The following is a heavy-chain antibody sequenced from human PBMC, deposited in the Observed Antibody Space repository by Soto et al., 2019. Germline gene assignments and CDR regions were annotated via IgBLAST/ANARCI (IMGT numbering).Heavy chain of an antibody. Sequence: SGPTLVNPTQTLTLTCTFSGVSLSTSGVGVGWIRQPPGKALEWLALIYWNDDKRYSPSLKSRLTITKDTSKNQVVLTITNMDPVDTATYYCAHTRRREGITIHPGVWFDPWGQGTLVTVSS. J-gene: IGHJ5*02. CDR3: AHTRRREGITIHPGVWFDP. CDR1: GVSLSTSGVG. D-gene: IGHD3-10*01. V-gene: IGHV2-5*01. CDR2: IYWNDDK.